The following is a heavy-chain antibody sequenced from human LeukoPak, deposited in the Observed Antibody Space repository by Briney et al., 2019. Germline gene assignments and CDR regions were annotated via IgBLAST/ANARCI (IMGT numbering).Heavy chain of an antibody. CDR2: ISGSGDDT. CDR1: GFTFSNYA. Sequence: GGSLRLSCAASGFTFSNYAMSWVRQAPGKGLEWVSAISGSGDDTYYADSVKGRFTISRDNSRNTLYLQMNSLRAEDTAVYYCAKDNSAYLTPFDYWGQGNLVTVSS. D-gene: IGHD3-22*01. CDR3: AKDNSAYLTPFDY. J-gene: IGHJ4*02. V-gene: IGHV3-23*01.